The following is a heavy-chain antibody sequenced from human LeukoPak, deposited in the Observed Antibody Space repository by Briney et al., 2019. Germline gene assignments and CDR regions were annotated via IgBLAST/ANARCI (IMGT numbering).Heavy chain of an antibody. V-gene: IGHV4-34*01. CDR2: INDSGTI. CDR1: GGSFSNYS. CDR3: ARRWNYGRNYYIDV. D-gene: IGHD1-7*01. J-gene: IGHJ6*03. Sequence: SETLSLTCAVSGGSFSNYSWSWIRQSPGQGLEWIGEINDSGTINYNPSLMSRVTISVDKSKNQFSLKLSSVTSADTAVYYCARRWNYGRNYYIDVWGKGATVSVSS.